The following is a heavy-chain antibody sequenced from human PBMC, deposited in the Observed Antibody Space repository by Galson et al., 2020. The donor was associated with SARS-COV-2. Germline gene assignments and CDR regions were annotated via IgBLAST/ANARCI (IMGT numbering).Heavy chain of an antibody. CDR3: ARGHWGRDY. D-gene: IGHD7-27*01. Sequence: GESLKISCVGSGFTFSSHWMSWVRQAPGKGLEWVADIKPDGSDKYYVDSVKGRFTIARDNAKNSVHLQMNSLGAEDTAVYYCARGHWGRDYWGQGTLVTVSS. CDR2: IKPDGSDK. J-gene: IGHJ4*02. V-gene: IGHV3-7*04. CDR1: GFTFSSHW.